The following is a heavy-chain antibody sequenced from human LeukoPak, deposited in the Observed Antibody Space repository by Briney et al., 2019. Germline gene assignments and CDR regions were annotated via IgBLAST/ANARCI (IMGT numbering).Heavy chain of an antibody. D-gene: IGHD2-15*01. V-gene: IGHV3-15*01. CDR3: ATYRGWELLGGDC. Sequence: PGGSLRLSCEASGFRFSDAWMSWVRQAPGKGLEWLGRIKSNPSGGTTDYAAPVKGRFTISRDDSRNMLSLQINSLKTEDTAVYYCATYRGWELLGGDCWGQGTLVTVSS. CDR1: GFRFSDAW. CDR2: IKSNPSGGTT. J-gene: IGHJ4*02.